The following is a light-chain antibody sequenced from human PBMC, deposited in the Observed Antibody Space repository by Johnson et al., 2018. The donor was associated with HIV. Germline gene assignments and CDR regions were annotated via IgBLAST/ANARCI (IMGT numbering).Light chain of an antibody. CDR1: SSNIGNNY. J-gene: IGLJ1*01. Sequence: SVLTQPPSVSAAPGQKVTISCSGSSSNIGNNYVSWYQQLPGTAPKLLIYENNKRPSGIPDRFSGSKYGTSATLGITGLQTGDEADYYCGTWDSSMSAFVFGTGTKVPVL. CDR2: ENN. V-gene: IGLV1-51*02. CDR3: GTWDSSMSAFV.